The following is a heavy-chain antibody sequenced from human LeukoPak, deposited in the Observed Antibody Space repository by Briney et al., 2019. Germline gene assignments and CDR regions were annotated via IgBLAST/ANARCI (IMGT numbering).Heavy chain of an antibody. CDR3: LAARPYYYYYMDV. Sequence: SETLSLTCSVSGGSISSYYWGWIRQPPGKGLEWIGSIYYSGSTYYNPSLKSRVTISVDTSKNQFSLKLSSVTAADTAVYYSLAARPYYYYYMDVWGKGTTVTVSS. J-gene: IGHJ6*03. D-gene: IGHD6-6*01. CDR2: IYYSGST. CDR1: GGSISSYY. V-gene: IGHV4-39*07.